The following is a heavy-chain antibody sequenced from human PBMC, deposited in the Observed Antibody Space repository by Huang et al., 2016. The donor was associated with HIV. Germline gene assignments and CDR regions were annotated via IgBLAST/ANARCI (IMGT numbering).Heavy chain of an antibody. CDR3: ASQAVDYDYVWGSYRDY. J-gene: IGHJ4*02. D-gene: IGHD3-16*02. Sequence: QLHLQESGSGLVKPSQTLSLTCAVSGGSISSGAYSWSWIRQPPGKGLEWIGCVVQSGSTYYNPSLKSRVTISGDRSKNNFSLKLNSVAAADTAVYYCASQAVDYDYVWGSYRDYWGQGTLVTVSS. CDR2: VVQSGST. CDR1: GGSISSGAYS. V-gene: IGHV4-30-2*01.